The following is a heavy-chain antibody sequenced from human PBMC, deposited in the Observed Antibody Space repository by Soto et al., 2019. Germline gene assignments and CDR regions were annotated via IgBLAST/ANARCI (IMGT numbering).Heavy chain of an antibody. V-gene: IGHV3-23*01. CDR1: RFRFSTFA. D-gene: IGHD6-13*01. J-gene: IGHJ4*02. CDR3: EKEATRTDRWYYFDY. CDR2: IDYSRGTT. Sequence: GGSLRLSCAASRFRFSTFAMSWVRQGTGKGLEWVSVIDYSRGTTSYTVSVEGRFPISKNNCKKMLYLQMNSLRAEDTAVYYCEKEATRTDRWYYFDYWGQGALVTVSS.